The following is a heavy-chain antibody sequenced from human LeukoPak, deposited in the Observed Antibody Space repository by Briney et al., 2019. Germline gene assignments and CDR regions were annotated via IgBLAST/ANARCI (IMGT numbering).Heavy chain of an antibody. CDR2: IDPNSGVP. D-gene: IGHD3-10*01. J-gene: IGHJ4*02. Sequence: ASLKVSCKASGYAFSGYYMNWVRQAPGHGLEWMGWIDPNSGVPNYAQKFQARVTMTRDTSISTAYMELSRLRSDDTAVYYCARGTSMVRELFDYWGQGTLVTVPS. V-gene: IGHV1-2*02. CDR1: GYAFSGYY. CDR3: ARGTSMVRELFDY.